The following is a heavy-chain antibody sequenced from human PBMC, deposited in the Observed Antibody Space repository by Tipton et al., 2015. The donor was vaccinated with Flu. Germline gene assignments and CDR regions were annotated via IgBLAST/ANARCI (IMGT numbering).Heavy chain of an antibody. Sequence: YLRLSCEASGFTFSYYAMAWVRQAPGKGLEWVSGIYGGGSTYYADPVKGRFTISRDNSKNTVFLQMNSLRVEDTAVYRCTKTPGATATHPGHWGQGTLVIVSS. V-gene: IGHV3-23*01. CDR1: GFTFSYYA. D-gene: IGHD2-15*01. CDR3: TKTPGATATHPGH. J-gene: IGHJ4*02. CDR2: IYGGGST.